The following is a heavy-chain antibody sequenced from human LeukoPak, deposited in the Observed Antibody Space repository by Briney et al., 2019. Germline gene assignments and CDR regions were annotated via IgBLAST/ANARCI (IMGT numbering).Heavy chain of an antibody. V-gene: IGHV5-51*01. CDR3: ARHAGYCTGGKCYSFYYFDY. Sequence: GESLKISCKASGYTFTNNWIGWVRHTPGKGLEWMGIIHPGDSDTRYRTSFQGQVTMSVDESTSTAYLHWTSLKASDTAIYYCARHAGYCTGGKCYSFYYFDYWGEGTLVTVSS. CDR1: GYTFTNNW. CDR2: IHPGDSDT. D-gene: IGHD2-15*01. J-gene: IGHJ4*02.